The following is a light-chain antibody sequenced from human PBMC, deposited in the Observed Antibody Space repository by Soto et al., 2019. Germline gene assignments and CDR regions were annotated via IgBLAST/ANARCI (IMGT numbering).Light chain of an antibody. J-gene: IGLJ1*01. Sequence: QSALTQPASVSGSPGQSITISCTGTSSDVGGYNYVSWYQHHPGKAPKLMIFDVSNRPSGVSNRFSGSKSGNTASLTISGLQPEDEADDYCSSYTTSNSSKIVFGTGTKVTVL. CDR1: SSDVGGYNY. CDR3: SSYTTSNSSKIV. V-gene: IGLV2-14*03. CDR2: DVS.